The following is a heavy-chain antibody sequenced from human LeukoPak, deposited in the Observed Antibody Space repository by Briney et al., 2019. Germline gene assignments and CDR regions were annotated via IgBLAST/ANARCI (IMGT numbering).Heavy chain of an antibody. D-gene: IGHD3-16*01. J-gene: IGHJ6*04. CDR2: VRSKSDAGTM. Sequence: GGSLRLSCAASGFSFERHYMTWVRQAPGKGLEWVGRVRSKSDAGTMDYAAHVEGRFTISRDDSKNMVYLDMNSLKTEDTAVYYCGGRRVWGNGTVVTVSS. CDR3: GGRRV. CDR1: GFSFERHY. V-gene: IGHV3-15*01.